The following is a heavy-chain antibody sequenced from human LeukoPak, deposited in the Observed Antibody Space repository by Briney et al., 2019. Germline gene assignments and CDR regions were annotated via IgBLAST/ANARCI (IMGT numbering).Heavy chain of an antibody. Sequence: SETLSLTCTVSGVSISSTSYYWGWLRPRPGKGLEWIASIYYSGSTYYNPSLKSRVTISVDTSKNQFSLRLHSVTAADTAVYYCARSYCSSTSCYASGYFDYWGQGTLVTVSS. CDR1: GVSISSTSYY. CDR3: ARSYCSSTSCYASGYFDY. D-gene: IGHD2-2*01. J-gene: IGHJ4*02. V-gene: IGHV4-39*01. CDR2: IYYSGST.